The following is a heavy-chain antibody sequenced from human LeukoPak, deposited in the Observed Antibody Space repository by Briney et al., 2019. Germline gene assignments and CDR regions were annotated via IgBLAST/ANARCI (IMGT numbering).Heavy chain of an antibody. CDR1: GGSISSSSYY. CDR2: SYYSGST. J-gene: IGHJ4*02. Sequence: SETLSLTCTVSGGSISSSSYYWDWIRQPPGKGLEWIGSSYYSGSTYYNPSLKSRVNISVDTSKNQFSLKLSSVTAADTAVYYCARPRWMLVVTAPYDYWGQGTLVTVSS. V-gene: IGHV4-39*07. CDR3: ARPRWMLVVTAPYDY. D-gene: IGHD2-21*02.